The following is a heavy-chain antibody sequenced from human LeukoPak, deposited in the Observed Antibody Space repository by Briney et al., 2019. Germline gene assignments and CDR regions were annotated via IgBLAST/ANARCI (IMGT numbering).Heavy chain of an antibody. Sequence: SQTLSLTCTVSGGSISSGGYYWSWIRQHPGKGLEWIGYIYYSGSTYYNPSLKSRVTISVDTSKNQFSLKLSSVTAADTAVYYCARVPDDILPDAFDIWGQGSMVTVSS. J-gene: IGHJ3*02. D-gene: IGHD3-9*01. V-gene: IGHV4-31*03. CDR1: GGSISSGGYY. CDR2: IYYSGST. CDR3: ARVPDDILPDAFDI.